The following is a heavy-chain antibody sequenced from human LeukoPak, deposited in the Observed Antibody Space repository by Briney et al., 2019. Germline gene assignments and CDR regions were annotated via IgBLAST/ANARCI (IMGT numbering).Heavy chain of an antibody. J-gene: IGHJ5*01. CDR1: GFTFSRYW. CDR3: AKEGASPIITYDS. D-gene: IGHD3-10*01. CDR2: IKRDGNEK. Sequence: PGGSLRLSCAASGFTFSRYWMNWVRQAPGKGPEWVANIKRDGNEKNYVDSVKGRFSISRDNAKNSLYLQMDSLRAEDTAVYYCAKEGASPIITYDSWGQGALVTVSS. V-gene: IGHV3-7*01.